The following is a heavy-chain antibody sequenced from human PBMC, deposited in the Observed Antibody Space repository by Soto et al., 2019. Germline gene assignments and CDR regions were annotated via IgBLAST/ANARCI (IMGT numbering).Heavy chain of an antibody. D-gene: IGHD5-12*01. CDR2: ISAYNGNT. CDR3: ARYLRYSGYDYYCGMDV. Sequence: AAGKGSCKACGYTFTSYGISWVRHAPGQGLEWMGWISAYNGNTNYAQKLQGRVTMTTDTSTSTAYMELRSLRSDDTAVYYCARYLRYSGYDYYCGMDVWGQGTTATVSS. J-gene: IGHJ6*02. V-gene: IGHV1-18*01. CDR1: GYTFTSYG.